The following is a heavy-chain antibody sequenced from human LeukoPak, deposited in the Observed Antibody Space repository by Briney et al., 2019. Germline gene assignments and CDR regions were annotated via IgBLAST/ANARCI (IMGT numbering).Heavy chain of an antibody. J-gene: IGHJ5*02. D-gene: IGHD1-26*01. CDR3: ARGPRVGYPPLDWFDP. Sequence: ASVKVSCKASGYTFTGYYMYWVRQAPGQGLEWMGWINPNSGGTNYAQKFRGRVTMTRDTSISTAYMELSRLRSDDTAVYYCARGPRVGYPPLDWFDPWGQGTLVTVSS. V-gene: IGHV1-2*02. CDR2: INPNSGGT. CDR1: GYTFTGYY.